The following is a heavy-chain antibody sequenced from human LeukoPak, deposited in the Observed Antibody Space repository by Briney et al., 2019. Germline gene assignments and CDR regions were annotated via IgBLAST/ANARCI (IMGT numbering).Heavy chain of an antibody. J-gene: IGHJ4*02. V-gene: IGHV5-51*01. CDR1: GYSFTSYW. CDR2: IYPGDSDT. CDR3: ARSHRGLRNYFDY. D-gene: IGHD5-12*01. Sequence: GESLKISCKGSGYSFTSYWIGWVRQMPGKGLEWMGIIYPGDSDTRYSPSFRGQVTISADKSISTAYLQWSSLKASDTAMFYCARSHRGLRNYFDYWGQGTLVTVSS.